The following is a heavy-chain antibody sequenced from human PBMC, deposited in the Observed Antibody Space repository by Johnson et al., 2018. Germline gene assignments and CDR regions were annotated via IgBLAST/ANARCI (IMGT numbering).Heavy chain of an antibody. CDR1: GFTFSDYY. CDR3: PRARLLGYSYGPGGDTFDI. V-gene: IGHV3-11*01. CDR2: ITSGGNSV. D-gene: IGHD5-18*01. Sequence: VQLVETGGGLVKPGGSLRLSCIASGFTFSDYYMTWIRQAPGKGLEWVSYITSGGNSVYYADSLKGRFTISRDNAQNPLYLQMNSLRTADTAVYYCPRARLLGYSYGPGGDTFDIWGQGTMVTVSS. J-gene: IGHJ3*02.